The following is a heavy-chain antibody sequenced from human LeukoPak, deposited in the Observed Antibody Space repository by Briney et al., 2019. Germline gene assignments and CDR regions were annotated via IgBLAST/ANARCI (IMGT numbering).Heavy chain of an antibody. J-gene: IGHJ6*03. CDR1: GGSISSYY. Sequence: TPSETLSLTCTVSGGSISSYYWSWIRQPPGKGLEWIGYIYYSGSTNYNPSLKSRVTMSVDTSKNQFSLKLSSVTAADTAVYYCARDENAVDTAKSYYYYMDVWGKGTTVTVSS. CDR3: ARDENAVDTAKSYYYYMDV. V-gene: IGHV4-59*12. D-gene: IGHD5-18*01. CDR2: IYYSGST.